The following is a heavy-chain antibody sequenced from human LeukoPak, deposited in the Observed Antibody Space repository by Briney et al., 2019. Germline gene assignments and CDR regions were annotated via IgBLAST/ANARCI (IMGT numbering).Heavy chain of an antibody. CDR3: ARSLYWYDRFDY. V-gene: IGHV4-4*07. D-gene: IGHD3-22*01. CDR1: GGSISSYY. Sequence: MTSETLSLTCTVSGGSISSYYWSWIRQPAGKGLEWIGRIYTSGSTNYNPSLKSRVTMSVDTSKNQFSLKLSSVTAADTAVYYCARSLYWYDRFDYWGQGTLVTVSS. CDR2: IYTSGST. J-gene: IGHJ4*02.